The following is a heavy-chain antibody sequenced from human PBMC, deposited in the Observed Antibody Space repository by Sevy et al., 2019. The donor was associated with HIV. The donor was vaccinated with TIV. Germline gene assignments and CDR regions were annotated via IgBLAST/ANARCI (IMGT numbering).Heavy chain of an antibody. CDR3: ARDLKMRVDTGIVDY. CDR1: GFTFSSYS. V-gene: IGHV3-21*01. CDR2: FSSSSSYI. D-gene: IGHD5-18*01. J-gene: IGHJ4*02. Sequence: GGSLRLSCAASGFTFSSYSMNWVRQAPGKGLEWVSSFSSSSSYIYYADSVKGRFTISRDNAKNSLYLQMNSLRAEDTAVYYCARDLKMRVDTGIVDYWGQGTLLTVSS.